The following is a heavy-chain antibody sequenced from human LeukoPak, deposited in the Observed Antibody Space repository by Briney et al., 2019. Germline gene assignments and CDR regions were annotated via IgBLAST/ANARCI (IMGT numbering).Heavy chain of an antibody. CDR3: ARDGTAYCSGGSCYSGWFDP. Sequence: GGSLRLSCAAFGFTFSSYGMHWVRQAPGKGLEWVAVIWYDGTKNYYADSVKGRFTISRDNSKSMLYLQMNSLRAEDTAVYYCARDGTAYCSGGSCYSGWFDPWGQGTLVTVSS. CDR2: IWYDGTKN. V-gene: IGHV3-33*01. CDR1: GFTFSSYG. D-gene: IGHD2-15*01. J-gene: IGHJ5*02.